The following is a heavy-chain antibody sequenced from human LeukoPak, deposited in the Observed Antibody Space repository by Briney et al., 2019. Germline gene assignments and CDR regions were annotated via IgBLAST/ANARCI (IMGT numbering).Heavy chain of an antibody. CDR2: ISTSSRYI. D-gene: IGHD5-24*01. CDR1: GFTFSSYS. V-gene: IGHV3-21*01. CDR3: ARDHREGRDGYDHRDY. Sequence: TGGSLRLSCAASGFTFSSYSMNWVRQAPGKGLEWVSSISTSSRYIYYADSVKGRFTISRDNARNSLYLQMNSLRAEDTAVYYCARDHREGRDGYDHRDYWGQGTLVTVSS. J-gene: IGHJ4*02.